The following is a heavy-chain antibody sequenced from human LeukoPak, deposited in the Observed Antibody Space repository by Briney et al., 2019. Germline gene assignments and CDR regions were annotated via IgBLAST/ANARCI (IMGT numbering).Heavy chain of an antibody. CDR1: GGSFSGYY. V-gene: IGHV4-4*07. J-gene: IGHJ4*02. CDR2: IYTSGST. Sequence: SETLSLTCAVYGGSFSGYYWSWIRQPAGKGLEWIGRIYTSGSTNYNPSLKSRVTISVDTSKNQFSLKLSSVTAADTAVYYCARDRHYYDSSGSSWGGYYFDYWGQGTLVTVSS. CDR3: ARDRHYYDSSGSSWGGYYFDY. D-gene: IGHD3-22*01.